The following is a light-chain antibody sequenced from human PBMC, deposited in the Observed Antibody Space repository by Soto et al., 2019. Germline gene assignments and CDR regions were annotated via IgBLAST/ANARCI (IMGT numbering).Light chain of an antibody. CDR1: QSVSSN. J-gene: IGKJ4*01. Sequence: EIVMTQSPATLSVSPGERATLSCRASQSVSSNLAWYQQRPGQAPRLLIYGASTRATGIPARFSGSGSGTEFTLTISSLQSEDFAVYYCQQRSNWPWITFGGGTKVEIK. CDR3: QQRSNWPWIT. CDR2: GAS. V-gene: IGKV3-15*01.